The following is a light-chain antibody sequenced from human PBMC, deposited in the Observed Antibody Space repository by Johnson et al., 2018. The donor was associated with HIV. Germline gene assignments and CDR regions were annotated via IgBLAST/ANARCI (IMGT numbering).Light chain of an antibody. CDR2: ENN. J-gene: IGLJ1*01. CDR1: SSNIGNNY. CDR3: GTWDSSLNAYV. Sequence: QSVLTQPPSVSAAPGQKVTISCSGSSSNIGNNYVSWYQQLPGTAPKLLIYENNKRPSGIPDRVSDSKSGTSATLGITGLQTGDEADYYCGTWDSSLNAYVFGTGTKVTVL. V-gene: IGLV1-51*02.